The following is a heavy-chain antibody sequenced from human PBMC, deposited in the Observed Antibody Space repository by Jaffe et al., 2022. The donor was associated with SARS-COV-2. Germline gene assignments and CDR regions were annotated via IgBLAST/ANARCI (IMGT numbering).Heavy chain of an antibody. CDR2: LSPYTGNT. CDR3: ARLSNTGNSGWPRYMDV. Sequence: QVQLVQSGAEVKKPGASVKVSCKASGYPFSTFDINWVRQASGQGLEWMGWLSPYTGNTGSAQKFQGRVTFTRDISISTTYMELSSLKSEDTAVYYCARLSNTGNSGWPRYMDVWGEGTTVTVSS. CDR1: GYPFSTFD. D-gene: IGHD5-12*01. J-gene: IGHJ6*03. V-gene: IGHV1-8*01.